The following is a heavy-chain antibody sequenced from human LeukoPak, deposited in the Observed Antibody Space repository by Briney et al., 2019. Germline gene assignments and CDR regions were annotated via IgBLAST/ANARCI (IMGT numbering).Heavy chain of an antibody. CDR2: IIPIFGTA. Sequence: ASVKVSCKASGGTFSSYAISWVRQAPGQGLEWMGGIIPIFGTANYAQKFQGRVTITADKSTSTAYMELSSLRSEDTAVYYCAKGDGSYDYVWGSYRYTAIDYWSQGTLVTVSS. D-gene: IGHD3-16*02. CDR3: AKGDGSYDYVWGSYRYTAIDY. J-gene: IGHJ4*02. CDR1: GGTFSSYA. V-gene: IGHV1-69*06.